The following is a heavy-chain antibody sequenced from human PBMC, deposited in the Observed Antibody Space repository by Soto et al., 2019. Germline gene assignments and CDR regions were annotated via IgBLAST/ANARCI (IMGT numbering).Heavy chain of an antibody. D-gene: IGHD3-22*01. V-gene: IGHV3-30*03. CDR3: RSYYYDSSGYYSDAFDI. Sequence: QVQLVESGGGVVQPGRSLRLSCAASGFTFSSYGMHWVRQAPGKGLEWVAVISYDGSNKYYADSVKGRFTISRDNSKNXXYLQMNSLRAEDTAVYYCRSYYYDSSGYYSDAFDIWGQGTMVTVSS. CDR2: ISYDGSNK. J-gene: IGHJ3*02. CDR1: GFTFSSYG.